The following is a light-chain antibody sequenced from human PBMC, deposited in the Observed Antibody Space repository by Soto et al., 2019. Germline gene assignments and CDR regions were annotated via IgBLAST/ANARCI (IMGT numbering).Light chain of an antibody. Sequence: AIRMTQSPSSFSTSTRDRVTITCPASQSIGTYLTWYQQIPGRAPKLLNFAASTLQRGVPSRFSGSGSGTDFTLTISCLQSEDFATYYCQQYYIYPPTFGGGTKVDIK. J-gene: IGKJ4*01. CDR1: QSIGTY. CDR2: AAS. V-gene: IGKV1-8*01. CDR3: QQYYIYPPT.